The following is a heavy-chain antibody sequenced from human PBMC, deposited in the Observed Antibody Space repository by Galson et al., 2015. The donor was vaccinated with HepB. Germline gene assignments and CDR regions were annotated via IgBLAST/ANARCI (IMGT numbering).Heavy chain of an antibody. V-gene: IGHV1-46*04. CDR3: ARDRECSSTSCYARSGQNWFDP. J-gene: IGHJ5*02. D-gene: IGHD2-2*01. CDR2: INPSGGST. CDR1: GYTFTSSY. Sequence: VSCKAYGYTFTSSYMHWVRQAPGQGLEWMGIINPSGGSTSYAQKLQGRVTMTRDTSTSTAYMELSSLRSEDTAVYYCARDRECSSTSCYARSGQNWFDPWGQGTLVTVSS.